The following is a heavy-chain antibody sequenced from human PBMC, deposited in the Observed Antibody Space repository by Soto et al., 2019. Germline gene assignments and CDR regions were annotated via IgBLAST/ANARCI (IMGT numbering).Heavy chain of an antibody. Sequence: GGSLRLSCAASGFTFSSYSMNWVRQAPGKGLEWVSYISSSSSTIYYADSVKGRFTISRDNAKNSLYLQMNSLRDEDTAVYYCARLNSGYDYDWFDPWGQGTLVTVSS. D-gene: IGHD5-12*01. V-gene: IGHV3-48*02. CDR3: ARLNSGYDYDWFDP. J-gene: IGHJ5*02. CDR2: ISSSSSTI. CDR1: GFTFSSYS.